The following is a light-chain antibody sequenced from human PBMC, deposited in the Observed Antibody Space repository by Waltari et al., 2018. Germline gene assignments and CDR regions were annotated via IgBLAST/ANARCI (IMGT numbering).Light chain of an antibody. CDR1: QSVRSY. J-gene: IGKJ4*01. V-gene: IGKV3-11*01. Sequence: ESVLTQSPATLSLSPGERATLSCRARQSVRSYLAWYQQKPGQAHRLLIYDASNRATGIPARFSGSGSGTDFTLTISSLEPEDVAVYYCQQRSNWPLTFGGGTKVEI. CDR2: DAS. CDR3: QQRSNWPLT.